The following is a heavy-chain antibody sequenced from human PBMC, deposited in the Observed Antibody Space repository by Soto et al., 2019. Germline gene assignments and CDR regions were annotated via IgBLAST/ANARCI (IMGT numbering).Heavy chain of an antibody. Sequence: TFTSYDINWVRQATGQGLEWMGWMNTNSGNTGYAQKFQGRVTMTRNTSISTAYMELSSLRSEDTAVYYCASSIAVAGLVDYWGQGTLVTVSS. CDR2: MNTNSGNT. D-gene: IGHD6-19*01. CDR3: ASSIAVAGLVDY. J-gene: IGHJ4*02. CDR1: TFTSYD. V-gene: IGHV1-8*01.